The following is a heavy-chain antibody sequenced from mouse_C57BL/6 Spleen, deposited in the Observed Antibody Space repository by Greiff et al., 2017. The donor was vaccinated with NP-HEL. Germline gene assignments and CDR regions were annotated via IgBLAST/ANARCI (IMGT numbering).Heavy chain of an antibody. CDR2: IYPGDGDT. Sequence: QVQLKQSGAELVKPGASVKISCKASGYAFSSYWMNWVKQRPGKGLEWIGQIYPGDGDTNYNGKFKGKATLTADKSSSTAYMQLSSLTSEDSAVYFCAPYGNYDYYAMDYWGQGTSVTVSS. V-gene: IGHV1-80*01. CDR3: APYGNYDYYAMDY. CDR1: GYAFSSYW. D-gene: IGHD2-1*01. J-gene: IGHJ4*01.